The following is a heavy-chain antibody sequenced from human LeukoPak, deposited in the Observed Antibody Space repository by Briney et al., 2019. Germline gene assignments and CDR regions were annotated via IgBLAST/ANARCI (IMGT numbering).Heavy chain of an antibody. D-gene: IGHD6-13*01. V-gene: IGHV3-7*01. CDR2: IKQDASAK. CDR3: ARVTLAGAFFDS. J-gene: IGHJ4*02. CDR1: GFTLSRYW. Sequence: GGALRLSCAASGFTLSRYWMSWVRQAPGRGLEGVANIKQDASAKYYVASVTGRFPIFKNHAKNSLHLQTNSLRAENTAVYFWARVTLAGAFFDSWGQGTLVTVAS.